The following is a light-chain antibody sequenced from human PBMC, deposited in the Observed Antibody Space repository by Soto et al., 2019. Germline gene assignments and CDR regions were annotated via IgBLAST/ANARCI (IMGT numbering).Light chain of an antibody. CDR3: QEYNSYWT. J-gene: IGKJ1*01. CDR1: QGISSY. Sequence: DIQLTQSPSSLSASVGDRVTITCRASQGISSYLAWYQKKPGKAPKLLIYKASSLESGVPSRFSGSGSGTEFTLTISSLQPDDFATYYCQEYNSYWTFGQGTKVDIK. CDR2: KAS. V-gene: IGKV1-5*03.